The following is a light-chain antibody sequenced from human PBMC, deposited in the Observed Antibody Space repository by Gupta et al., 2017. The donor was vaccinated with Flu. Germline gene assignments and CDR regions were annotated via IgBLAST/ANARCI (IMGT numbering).Light chain of an antibody. J-gene: IGKJ1*01. V-gene: IGKV3-20*01. Sequence: EIVLAQSPGTLSLSPGERATLSCRTSQSVSSSSLAWYQQKPGQAPRLLIFGASNRATGIPDRFSGSGSGTDFTLTISRLEPEDFAVYYCQQYSSSLWTFGQGTKVEVK. CDR2: GAS. CDR3: QQYSSSLWT. CDR1: QSVSSSS.